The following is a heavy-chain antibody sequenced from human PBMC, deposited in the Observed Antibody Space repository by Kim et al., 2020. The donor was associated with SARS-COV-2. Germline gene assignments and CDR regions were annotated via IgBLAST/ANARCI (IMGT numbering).Heavy chain of an antibody. J-gene: IGHJ4*02. Sequence: AEKFGGRVTMTRDTSSSTAYMDLSSLRSDDTAVYYCARGCSASSCYLFDYWGQGTLVTVSS. CDR3: ARGCSASSCYLFDY. V-gene: IGHV1-2*02. D-gene: IGHD2-15*01.